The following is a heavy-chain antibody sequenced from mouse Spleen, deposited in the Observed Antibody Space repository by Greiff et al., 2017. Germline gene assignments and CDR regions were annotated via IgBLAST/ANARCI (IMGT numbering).Heavy chain of an antibody. J-gene: IGHJ3*01. V-gene: IGHV1-55*01. CDR2: IYPGSGST. CDR1: GYTFTSYW. D-gene: IGHD2-4*01. Sequence: QVQLQQSGAELVKPGASVKMSCKASGYTFTSYWITWVKQRPGQGLEWIGDIYPGSGSTNYNEKFKSKATLTVDTSSSTAYMQLSSLTSEDSAVYYCARLGPSTMITTGTFAYWGQGTLVTVSA. CDR3: ARLGPSTMITTGTFAY.